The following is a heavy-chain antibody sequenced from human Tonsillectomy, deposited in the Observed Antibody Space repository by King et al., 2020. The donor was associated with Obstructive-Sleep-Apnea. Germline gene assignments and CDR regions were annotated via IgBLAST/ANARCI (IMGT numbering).Heavy chain of an antibody. V-gene: IGHV4-39*07. CDR3: ARDEGFNPWLGKKTWFDP. CDR2: IYYSGST. J-gene: IGHJ5*02. Sequence: LQLQESGPGLVKPSETLSLTCTVSGGSISSSSYYWGWIRQPPGKGLEWIGNIYYSGSTYYNPSLKSRVTISVDTSKNQFSLKLSSVTAADTAVYYCARDEGFNPWLGKKTWFDPWGQGTLVTVSS. D-gene: IGHD3-10*01. CDR1: GGSISSSSYY.